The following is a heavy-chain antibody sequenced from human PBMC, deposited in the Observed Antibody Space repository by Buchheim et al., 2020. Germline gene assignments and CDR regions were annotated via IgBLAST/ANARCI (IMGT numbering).Heavy chain of an antibody. CDR1: GGSFSGYY. V-gene: IGHV4-34*01. J-gene: IGHJ4*02. CDR2: INHSGST. Sequence: QVQLQQWGAGLLKPSETLSLTCAVYGGSFSGYYWSWIRQPPGKGLEWIGEINHSGSTNYNPSLKSRVTISVDTSKNQFSLKLSSVTAADTAVYYCARGVGRYFDWPRKQLYYFEYWGQGTL. CDR3: ARGVGRYFDWPRKQLYYFEY. D-gene: IGHD3-9*01.